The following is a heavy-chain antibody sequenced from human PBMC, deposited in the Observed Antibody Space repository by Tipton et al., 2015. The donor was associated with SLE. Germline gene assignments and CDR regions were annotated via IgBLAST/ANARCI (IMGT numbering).Heavy chain of an antibody. CDR1: TYSTSSGYY. CDR3: ARAPMVITAFDI. J-gene: IGHJ3*02. CDR2: FNHGGST. Sequence: TLSLPCSVSTYSTSSGYYWGWFRQPPGKGLEYIGTFNHGGSTHYNPSLKSRVTISVDTSKMQFSLRLPSVTAADTAVYYCARAPMVITAFDIWGQGTMVTVSS. D-gene: IGHD2/OR15-2a*01. V-gene: IGHV4-38-2*02.